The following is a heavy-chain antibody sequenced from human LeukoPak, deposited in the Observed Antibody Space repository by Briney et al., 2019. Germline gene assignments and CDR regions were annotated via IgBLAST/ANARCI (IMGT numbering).Heavy chain of an antibody. CDR1: GLTFSRYA. CDR2: ISYGGNNQ. Sequence: GGSLRLFCGASGLTFSRYAMNWVRQAPRHGLEWVAIISYGGNNQFYAESVKGRFTISRDNPNNTVYLQMNSLRPEDTAVYYCARAPDSSGYCYYFDYWGQGALVSVSS. D-gene: IGHD3-22*01. V-gene: IGHV3-30-3*01. CDR3: ARAPDSSGYCYYFDY. J-gene: IGHJ4*02.